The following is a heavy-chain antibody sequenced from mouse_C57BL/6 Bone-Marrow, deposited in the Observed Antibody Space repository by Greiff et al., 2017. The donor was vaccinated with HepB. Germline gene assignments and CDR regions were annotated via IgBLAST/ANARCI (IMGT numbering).Heavy chain of an antibody. CDR3: ARLGDYDAAWFAY. CDR2: ISSGSSTI. CDR1: GFTFSDYG. J-gene: IGHJ3*01. Sequence: EVQGVESGGGLVKPGGSLKLSCAASGFTFSDYGMHWVRQAPEKGLEWVAYISSGSSTIYYADTVKGRFTISRDNAKNTLFLQMTSLRSEDTAMYYCARLGDYDAAWFAYWGQGTLVTVSA. D-gene: IGHD2-4*01. V-gene: IGHV5-17*01.